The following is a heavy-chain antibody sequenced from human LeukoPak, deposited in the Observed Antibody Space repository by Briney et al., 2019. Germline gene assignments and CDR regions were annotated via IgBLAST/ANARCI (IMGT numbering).Heavy chain of an antibody. CDR2: ISNSGRTI. V-gene: IGHV3-11*01. J-gene: IGHJ4*02. D-gene: IGHD3-3*01. CDR3: ARGFRSTWYYFDC. CDR1: KFTFSDYY. Sequence: GGSLRLSCEASKFTFSDYYMSWIRQAPGKGLEWVSYISNSGRTIYYADSVKGRFTISRDNANNSVSLQMNSLRVEDTAVYYCARGFRSTWYYFDCWGQGTLVTVSS.